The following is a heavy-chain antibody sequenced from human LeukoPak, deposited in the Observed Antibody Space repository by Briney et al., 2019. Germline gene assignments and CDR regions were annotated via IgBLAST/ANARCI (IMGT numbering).Heavy chain of an antibody. V-gene: IGHV1-24*01. D-gene: IGHD4-17*01. CDR3: ATTQMTTVTTGHWFDP. Sequence: ASVKVSCKVSGYTLTELSMHWVRQAPGKGLEWMGCFDPEDGETIYSQKFQGRVTMTEDTSTDTAYMELSSLRSEDTAVYYCATTQMTTVTTGHWFDPWGQGTLVTVSS. CDR1: GYTLTELS. J-gene: IGHJ5*02. CDR2: FDPEDGET.